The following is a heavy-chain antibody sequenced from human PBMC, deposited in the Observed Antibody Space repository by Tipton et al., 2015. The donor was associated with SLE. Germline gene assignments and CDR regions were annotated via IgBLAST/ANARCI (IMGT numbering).Heavy chain of an antibody. CDR3: ARLSSGTGDFEH. CDR1: GGSISSSSW. V-gene: IGHV4-4*02. Sequence: TLSLTCAVSGGSISSSSWWSWVRQPPGKGLEWIGSIFYTGTTYYNPSLKSRVTVSVETSKTHFSLKMGSVTAADTAMYYCARLSSGTGDFEHWGLGTLVVVSS. D-gene: IGHD7-27*01. J-gene: IGHJ4*02. CDR2: IFYTGTT.